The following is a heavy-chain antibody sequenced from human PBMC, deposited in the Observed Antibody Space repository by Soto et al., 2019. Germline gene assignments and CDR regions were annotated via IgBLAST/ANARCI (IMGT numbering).Heavy chain of an antibody. CDR2: IFSGGNT. J-gene: IGHJ4*02. CDR3: ARVPYCGAAVDY. V-gene: IGHV3-53*01. Sequence: GGSLRLSCAVSGFTVISYYMTWVRQAPGKGLEWVSVIFSGGNTYYADSVKGRFTISRDTSKNTLYLQMNSLRDEDTAVYYCARVPYCGAAVDYWGQGTLVTVSS. CDR1: GFTVISYY. D-gene: IGHD3-10*01.